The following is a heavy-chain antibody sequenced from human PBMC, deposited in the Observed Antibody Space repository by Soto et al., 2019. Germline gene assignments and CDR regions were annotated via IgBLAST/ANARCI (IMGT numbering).Heavy chain of an antibody. Sequence: QVQLVQSGAEVKKPGASVKVSCKASGYTFTSYGISWVRQAPGQGLEWMGWISAYNGNTNYAQKLQGRVTMTTDTSTSTAYVELRSLRSDDTAVYYCARDRGITMIVARAFDIWGQGTMVTVSS. D-gene: IGHD3-22*01. CDR1: GYTFTSYG. V-gene: IGHV1-18*01. J-gene: IGHJ3*02. CDR3: ARDRGITMIVARAFDI. CDR2: ISAYNGNT.